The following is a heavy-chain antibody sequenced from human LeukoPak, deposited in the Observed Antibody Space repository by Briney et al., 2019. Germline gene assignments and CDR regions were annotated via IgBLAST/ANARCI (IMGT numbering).Heavy chain of an antibody. J-gene: IGHJ4*02. V-gene: IGHV7-4-1*02. CDR3: ARDRGGGYSGYELDY. D-gene: IGHD5-12*01. CDR1: GYTFSSYT. Sequence: ASVKVSCKTSGYTFSSYTITWVRQAPGQGLQWMGWINTDTGNPTYAQGFTGRYVFSLDTSVSTAYLQISGLTADDTAVYYCARDRGGGYSGYELDYWGQGTLVTVSS. CDR2: INTDTGNP.